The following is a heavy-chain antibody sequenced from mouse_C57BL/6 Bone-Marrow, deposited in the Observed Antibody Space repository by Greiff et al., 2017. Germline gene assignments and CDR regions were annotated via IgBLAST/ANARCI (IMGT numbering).Heavy chain of an antibody. CDR3: ARLRWVIAY. CDR1: GYAFTNYL. Sequence: VQLQQSGAELVRPGTSVKVSCKASGYAFTNYLIEWVKQRPGQGLEWIGVINPGSGGTNYNEKFKGKATLTADKSSSTAYMQLSSLTSEDSAVYFCARLRWVIAYWGQGTLVTVSA. J-gene: IGHJ3*01. V-gene: IGHV1-54*01. CDR2: INPGSGGT. D-gene: IGHD2-13*01.